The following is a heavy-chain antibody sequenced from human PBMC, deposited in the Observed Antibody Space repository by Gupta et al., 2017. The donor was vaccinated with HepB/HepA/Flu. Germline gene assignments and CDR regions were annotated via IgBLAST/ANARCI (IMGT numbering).Heavy chain of an antibody. D-gene: IGHD4-11*01. CDR3: AVGVTTAGTGGGYYFFGFDV. V-gene: IGHV3-23*01. Sequence: EVQLLESGGTLVQPGGSLRLSCAASGLTFSSYDISWVRQAPGKGLEWVSAISANGFTTYYADSGKGRFTVSRDNSDYTLYLQMNSLRAEDTAMYYCAVGVTTAGTGGGYYFFGFDVWGQGTTVTVSS. J-gene: IGHJ6*02. CDR1: GLTFSSYD. CDR2: ISANGFTT.